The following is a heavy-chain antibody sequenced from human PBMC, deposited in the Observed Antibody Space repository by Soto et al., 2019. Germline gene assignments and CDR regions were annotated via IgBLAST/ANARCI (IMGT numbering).Heavy chain of an antibody. CDR3: AREPINREPQDAFDI. J-gene: IGHJ3*02. Sequence: ASVKVSCKASGYTFTSYYMHWVRQAPGQGLEWMGIINPSGGSTSYAQKFQGRVTMTRDTSTSTVYMELSSLRSEDTAVYYCAREPINREPQDAFDIWGQGTMVTVSS. CDR2: INPSGGST. V-gene: IGHV1-46*03. CDR1: GYTFTSYY.